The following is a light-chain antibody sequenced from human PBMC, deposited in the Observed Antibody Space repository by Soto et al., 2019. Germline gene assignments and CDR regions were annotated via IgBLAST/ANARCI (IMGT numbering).Light chain of an antibody. Sequence: DIVLTQSPATLSLSPGQTATLSCRASQSVSSYLAWYQQKAGQAPRLLIYEGSNRATGIPTRFSGSGSGTDFTLTISRLEPEDFAVYYCQQYGSSGTFGQGTKVDI. J-gene: IGKJ1*01. CDR2: EGS. CDR3: QQYGSSGT. CDR1: QSVSSY. V-gene: IGKV3-11*01.